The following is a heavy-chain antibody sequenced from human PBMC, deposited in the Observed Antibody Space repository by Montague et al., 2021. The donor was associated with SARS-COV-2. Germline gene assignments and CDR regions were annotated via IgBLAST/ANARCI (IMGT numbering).Heavy chain of an antibody. CDR3: ARSYGTTVVTRGFDY. CDR1: GFSLSTSGMC. Sequence: ALVKPTQTLTLTCTFSGFSLSTSGMCVSWIRQPPGKALEWLTLIDWDDDKYYSTSLKTRLTISKDTSKNQVVLTMTNMDPVDTATYYCARSYGTTVVTRGFDYWGQGTMVTVSS. J-gene: IGHJ4*02. CDR2: IDWDDDK. V-gene: IGHV2-70*01. D-gene: IGHD4-23*01.